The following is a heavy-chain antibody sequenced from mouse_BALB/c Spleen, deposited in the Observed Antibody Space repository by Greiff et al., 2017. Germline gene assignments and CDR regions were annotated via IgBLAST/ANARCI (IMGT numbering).Heavy chain of an antibody. D-gene: IGHD1-1*01. CDR3: TNYYGSSPFAY. CDR2: IYPGNSDT. V-gene: IGHV1-5*01. Sequence: VQLQQSGTVLARPGASVKMSCKASGYSFTSYWMHWVKQRPGQGLEWIGAIYPGNSDTSYNQKFKGKAKLTAVTSASTAYMELSSLTNEDSAVYYCTNYYGSSPFAYWGQGTLVTVSA. J-gene: IGHJ3*01. CDR1: GYSFTSYW.